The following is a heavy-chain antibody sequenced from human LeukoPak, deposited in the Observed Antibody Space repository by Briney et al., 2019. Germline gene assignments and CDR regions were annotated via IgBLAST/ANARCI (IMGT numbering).Heavy chain of an antibody. V-gene: IGHV1-2*06. CDR1: EYTFTDYY. D-gene: IGHD5-18*01. Sequence: ASVKVSCKASEYTFTDYYIHWIRQAPGQGLEWMGRINPNTGGTDHAQEFRDKITMTRDTSISTAYIELSRLISDDTAVYYCARGGRSGYRYFDYWGQGTLGTVSS. J-gene: IGHJ4*02. CDR3: ARGGRSGYRYFDY. CDR2: INPNTGGT.